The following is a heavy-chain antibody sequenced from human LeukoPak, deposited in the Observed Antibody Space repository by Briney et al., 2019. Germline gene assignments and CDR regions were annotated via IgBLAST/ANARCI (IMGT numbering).Heavy chain of an antibody. V-gene: IGHV3-33*01. CDR3: AREGTAMVSSDY. CDR2: IWYDGSNK. CDR1: GFTFSSYG. J-gene: IGHJ4*02. Sequence: SGGSLRLSCAASGFTFSSYGMHWVRQAPGKGLEWVAVIWYDGSNKYYADSVKGRFTISRYNSKNTLYLQMNRLRAEDTAVYYCAREGTAMVSSDYWGQGTLVTVSS. D-gene: IGHD5-18*01.